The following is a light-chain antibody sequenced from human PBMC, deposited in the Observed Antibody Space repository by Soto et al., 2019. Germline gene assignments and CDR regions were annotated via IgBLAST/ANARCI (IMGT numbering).Light chain of an antibody. CDR2: KAS. J-gene: IGKJ4*01. CDR3: QQYDSSPLT. V-gene: IGKV1-5*03. CDR1: QSISSW. Sequence: DIQMTQSPSTLSASVGDRVIITCRASQSISSWLAWYQQKPGKAPKLLIYKASSLKSGVPLRFSGSGSGTEFTLTIRSLQPDDFATYYCQQYDSSPLTFGGGTKVEIK.